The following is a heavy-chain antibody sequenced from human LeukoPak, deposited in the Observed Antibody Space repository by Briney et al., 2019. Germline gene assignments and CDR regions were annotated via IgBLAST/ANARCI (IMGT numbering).Heavy chain of an antibody. CDR2: IRYDGSNK. Sequence: GGSLRLSFVSSGFTFSSYGMHGVRQAPGKGLEGVEFIRYDGSNKYYADSVKGRFTIYRDNSKNTPYLQMNSLRAEDTAVYYCAKSTYGSGSSPFDYWGQGTLVTVSS. CDR1: GFTFSSYG. V-gene: IGHV3-30*02. J-gene: IGHJ4*02. CDR3: AKSTYGSGSSPFDY. D-gene: IGHD3-10*01.